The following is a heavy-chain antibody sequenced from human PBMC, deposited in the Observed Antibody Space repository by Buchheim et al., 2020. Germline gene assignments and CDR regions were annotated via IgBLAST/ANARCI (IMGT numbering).Heavy chain of an antibody. D-gene: IGHD2-2*01. Sequence: QVQLQQWGAGLLKPSETLSLTCAVYGGSFSGYYWSWIRQPPGTGLEWIGEINHSGSTNYNPSLKLQVTISVDTSKNQFSLKLSSVTAADTAVYYWARGSQLLADDRFDPWGQGTL. CDR1: GGSFSGYY. CDR2: INHSGST. J-gene: IGHJ5*02. CDR3: ARGSQLLADDRFDP. V-gene: IGHV4-34*01.